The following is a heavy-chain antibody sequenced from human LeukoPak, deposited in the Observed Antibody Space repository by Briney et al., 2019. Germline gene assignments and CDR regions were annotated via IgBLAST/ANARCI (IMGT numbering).Heavy chain of an antibody. J-gene: IGHJ4*02. D-gene: IGHD2-2*01. CDR2: LSGSGYNT. CDR3: AKDPYGTRYFDY. V-gene: IGHV3-23*01. CDR1: GFTFSSHA. Sequence: GGSLRLSCAASGFTFSSHALSWVRQAPGQGLEWVSSLSGSGYNTYYADSVKGRFTISRDNSKNTVYLQMNSLRAEDTAVYYCAKDPYGTRYFDYWGQGTLVTVSS.